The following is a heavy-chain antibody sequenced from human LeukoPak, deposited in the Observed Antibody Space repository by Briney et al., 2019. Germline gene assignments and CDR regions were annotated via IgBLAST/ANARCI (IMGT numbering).Heavy chain of an antibody. V-gene: IGHV3-23*01. Sequence: QPGGSLRLSCAASGFTFSNYAMSWVRQAPGKGLEWVSAISGSGGSTYYADSVKGRFTISRDNSKNTLYLQMNSLRAEVTAVYYCAKDLDLGYDFWSGYYTFDYWGQGTLVTVSS. J-gene: IGHJ4*02. CDR3: AKDLDLGYDFWSGYYTFDY. CDR2: ISGSGGST. CDR1: GFTFSNYA. D-gene: IGHD3-3*01.